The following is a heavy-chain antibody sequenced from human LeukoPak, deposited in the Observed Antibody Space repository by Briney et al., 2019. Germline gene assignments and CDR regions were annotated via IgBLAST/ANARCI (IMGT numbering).Heavy chain of an antibody. J-gene: IGHJ6*02. CDR2: VNAGNGNT. CDR3: ARWRHGSGFLYYYYGMDV. V-gene: IGHV1-3*01. CDR1: GYTFTSYA. Sequence: ASVKVSCKASGYTFTSYAMHWVRQAPGQRLEWMGWVNAGNGNTKYSQKFQGRVTITRDTSASTAYMELSSLRSEDTAVYYCARWRHGSGFLYYYYGMDVWGQGTTVTVSS. D-gene: IGHD3-10*01.